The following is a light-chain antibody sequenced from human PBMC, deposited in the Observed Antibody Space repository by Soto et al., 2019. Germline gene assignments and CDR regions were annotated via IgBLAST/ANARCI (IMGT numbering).Light chain of an antibody. J-gene: IGKJ1*01. CDR1: QSISIW. Sequence: DIQMTHSPSTLSASVLYIVTITCRSSQSISIWLASYQQKPGKAPKLLIYDASSLEGGVPSRFSGSGSGTEFTLTISSLQTDDFASYYCQKYDSYSWKFGQGTKVDIK. CDR2: DAS. CDR3: QKYDSYSWK. V-gene: IGKV1-5*01.